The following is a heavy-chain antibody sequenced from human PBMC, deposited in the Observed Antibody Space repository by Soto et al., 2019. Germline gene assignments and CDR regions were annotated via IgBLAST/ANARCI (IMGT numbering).Heavy chain of an antibody. CDR2: ISYDGSNK. D-gene: IGHD3-22*01. CDR3: ARDGTPYYYDSSGFSY. V-gene: IGHV3-30-3*01. J-gene: IGHJ4*02. CDR1: GFTFSSYA. Sequence: GGSLRLSCAASGFTFSSYAMHWVRQAPGKGLEWVAVISYDGSNKYYADSVKGRFTISRDNSKNTLYLQMNSLRAEDTAVYYCARDGTPYYYDSSGFSYWGQGTLVTVSS.